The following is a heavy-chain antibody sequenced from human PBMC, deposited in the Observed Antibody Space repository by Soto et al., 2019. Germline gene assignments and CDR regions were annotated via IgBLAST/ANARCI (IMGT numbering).Heavy chain of an antibody. CDR1: GGTFSSYA. Sequence: QVQLVQSGAEVKKPGSSVKVSCTASGGTFSSYAISWVRQAPGQGLEWMGGIIPIFGTANYAQKFQGRVTITADESTSTAYMELSSLRSEDTAVYYCASGGNSGYYYGMDVWGQGTTVTVSS. CDR3: ASGGNSGYYYGMDV. V-gene: IGHV1-69*01. D-gene: IGHD2-21*02. J-gene: IGHJ6*02. CDR2: IIPIFGTA.